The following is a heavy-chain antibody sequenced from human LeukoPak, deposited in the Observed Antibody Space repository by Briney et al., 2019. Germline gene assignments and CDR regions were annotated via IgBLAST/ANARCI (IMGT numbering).Heavy chain of an antibody. CDR3: AKDGPWAGSYYYY. Sequence: PGGSLRLSCAASRFTFSNYWMHWVRQAPGKGLVWVSRINSDGINTSYADSVKGRFTISRDNAKNTLNLQMDSLRAEDTAVYYCAKDGPWAGSYYYYWGQGTLVTVSS. J-gene: IGHJ4*02. CDR1: RFTFSNYW. V-gene: IGHV3-74*01. D-gene: IGHD3-10*01. CDR2: INSDGINT.